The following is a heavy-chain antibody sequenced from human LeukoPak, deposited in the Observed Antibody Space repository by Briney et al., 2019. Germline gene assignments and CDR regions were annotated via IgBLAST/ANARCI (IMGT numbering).Heavy chain of an antibody. J-gene: IGHJ6*04. CDR3: AKRGFGSHYGMDV. CDR1: GFTFSSYA. D-gene: IGHD3-16*01. CDR2: ISGSGGST. V-gene: IGHV3-23*01. Sequence: GGSLRLSCAASGFTFSSYAMSWVRQAPGKGRECVSAISGSGGSTYYADSVRGRFTISRDNSKNTLYLQMNSLRTEHTAVYHCAKRGFGSHYGMDVWGAGTPVTASP.